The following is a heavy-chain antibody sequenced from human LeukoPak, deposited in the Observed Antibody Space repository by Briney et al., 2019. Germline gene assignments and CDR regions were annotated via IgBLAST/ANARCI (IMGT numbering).Heavy chain of an antibody. CDR3: ARGYSGSYRVDY. V-gene: IGHV3-74*01. D-gene: IGHD1-26*01. CDR1: GFTFSSYW. CDR2: INSDGSSI. J-gene: IGHJ4*02. Sequence: PGGSLRLSCTASGFTFSSYWMHWVRQAPGKGLVWVSRINSDGSSISYADSVKGRFTISRDNAKNTLYLQMNSLRAEDTAMYFCARGYSGSYRVDYWGQGALVSVSS.